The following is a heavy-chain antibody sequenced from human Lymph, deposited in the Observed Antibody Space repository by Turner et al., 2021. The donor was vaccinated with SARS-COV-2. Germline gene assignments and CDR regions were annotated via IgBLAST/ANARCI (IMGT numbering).Heavy chain of an antibody. J-gene: IGHJ6*02. CDR3: ARGLLPYYYYGMDV. V-gene: IGHV3-11*06. CDR2: ISSSSTYT. D-gene: IGHD3-22*01. CDR1: GFTFSDYY. Sequence: QVQLVESGGGLVKPGGSLRLCGAASGFTFSDYYMSWIRQAPGKGLEWVAYISSSSTYTNYADSVKGRFTISRDNAKHSMYVQMNSLRAEDTAVYYCARGLLPYYYYGMDVWGQGTTVTVSS.